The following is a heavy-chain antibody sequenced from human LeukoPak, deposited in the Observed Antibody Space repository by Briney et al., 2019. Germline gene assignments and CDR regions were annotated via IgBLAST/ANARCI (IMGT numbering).Heavy chain of an antibody. V-gene: IGHV4-59*01. CDR2: IYYSGST. J-gene: IGHJ4*02. CDR3: ARGPYYDFWSGYTGVAGMGH. Sequence: PSETLSLTCTVSGGSISSYYWSWIRQPPGKGLEGIGYIYYSGSTNYNPSLKSRVTISVDTSKNQFSLKLSSVTAADTAVYYCARGPYYDFWSGYTGVAGMGHWGQGTLVTVSS. D-gene: IGHD3-3*01. CDR1: GGSISSYY.